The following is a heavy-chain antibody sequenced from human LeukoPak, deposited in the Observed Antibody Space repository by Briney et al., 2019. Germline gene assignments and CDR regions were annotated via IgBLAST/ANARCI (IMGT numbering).Heavy chain of an antibody. Sequence: ASVTVSCKPSGYTFIDYYMHWVRQAPGQGLEWIGWISPNSGGTKYVQKFQGRVTMTRDTSITTVYMELSGLSFDDTAVYYCARGGGRYPVDYWGQGTLVIVSS. CDR1: GYTFIDYY. CDR2: ISPNSGGT. V-gene: IGHV1-2*02. J-gene: IGHJ4*02. D-gene: IGHD1-26*01. CDR3: ARGGGRYPVDY.